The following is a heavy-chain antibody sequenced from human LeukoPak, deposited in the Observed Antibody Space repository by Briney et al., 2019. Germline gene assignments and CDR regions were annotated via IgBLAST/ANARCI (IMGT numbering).Heavy chain of an antibody. D-gene: IGHD2-2*01. V-gene: IGHV4-59*08. CDR2: IYYTGTT. CDR1: GGSISTYY. J-gene: IGHJ4*02. CDR3: ARHGALDYRSTSSFDY. Sequence: SETLSLTCTVSGGSISTYYWSWIRQPPGKGLEWIGYIYYTGTTNYNSSLKSRVTISVDTSRNQFSLKLSSVTAADTAVYYCARHGALDYRSTSSFDYWGQGTLVTVSS.